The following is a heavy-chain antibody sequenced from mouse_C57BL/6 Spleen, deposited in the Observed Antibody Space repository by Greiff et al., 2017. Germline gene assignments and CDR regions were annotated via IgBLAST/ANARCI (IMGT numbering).Heavy chain of an antibody. CDR3: ARSDYVNGFAY. J-gene: IGHJ3*01. D-gene: IGHD2-13*01. CDR1: GYTFTDYY. CDR2: IHPNNGGT. Sequence: EVKLMESGPELVKPGASVKISCKASGYTFTDYYMNWVKQSHGKSLEWIGDIHPNNGGTTYNQKFKGKATLTVDKSSSTAYMELRSLKSEDSAVYYCARSDYVNGFAYWGQGTLVTVSA. V-gene: IGHV1-26*01.